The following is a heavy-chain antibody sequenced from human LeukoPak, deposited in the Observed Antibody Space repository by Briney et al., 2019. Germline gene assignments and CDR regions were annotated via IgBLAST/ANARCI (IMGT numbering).Heavy chain of an antibody. D-gene: IGHD3-22*01. J-gene: IGHJ6*03. Sequence: PGGSLRLSCTASGFTFCDYAMSWVRQAPGKGLEWVGFIRGKAYGGTTEYAASVKGTLTISRHDSKSIAYLQMNSLKTEDTAVYYCTRAANYYDSSGRGYYYYYYMDVWGKGTTVTVSS. V-gene: IGHV3-49*04. CDR3: TRAANYYDSSGRGYYYYYYMDV. CDR2: IRGKAYGGTT. CDR1: GFTFCDYA.